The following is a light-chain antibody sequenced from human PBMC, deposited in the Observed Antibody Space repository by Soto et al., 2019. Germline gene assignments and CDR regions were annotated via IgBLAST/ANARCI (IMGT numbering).Light chain of an antibody. Sequence: DIQMTQSPSSLSASVGDRVTITCQASQDIRKYLHWYQQKPGKDPKLLIYDASTLQTGVPSRFSGSLSGTDFSFSISSLHPEDIATYYCQQYDSVPLTFGGGTKVDLK. CDR2: DAS. CDR1: QDIRKY. CDR3: QQYDSVPLT. J-gene: IGKJ4*01. V-gene: IGKV1-33*01.